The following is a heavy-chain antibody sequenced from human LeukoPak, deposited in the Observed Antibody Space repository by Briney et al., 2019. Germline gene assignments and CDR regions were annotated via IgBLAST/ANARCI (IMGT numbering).Heavy chain of an antibody. CDR1: GGSFSGYY. CDR2: INHSGST. CDR3: ARELYVAVAGTAPNWFDP. Sequence: PSETLSLTCAVYGGSFSGYYWSWIRQPPGKGLEWIGEINHSGSTNYNPSLKSRVTISVDTSENQFSLKLSSVTAADTAVYYCARELYVAVAGTAPNWFDPWGQGTLVTVSS. V-gene: IGHV4-34*01. J-gene: IGHJ5*02. D-gene: IGHD6-19*01.